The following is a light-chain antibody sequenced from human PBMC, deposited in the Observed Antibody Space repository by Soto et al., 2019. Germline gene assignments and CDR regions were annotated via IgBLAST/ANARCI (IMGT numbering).Light chain of an antibody. CDR1: SSNIGAGYD. CDR3: PSYDSSLGGKV. CDR2: SDT. J-gene: IGLJ2*01. V-gene: IGLV1-40*01. Sequence: QSVLTQPPSVSGAPGQRVTISCTGSSSNIGAGYDVHWYQQLPGTAPKLLIYSDTHRPSGVPDLFSGSKSGTSASLAITGLAAEDEADYYCPSYDSSLGGKVFGGGTKLTVL.